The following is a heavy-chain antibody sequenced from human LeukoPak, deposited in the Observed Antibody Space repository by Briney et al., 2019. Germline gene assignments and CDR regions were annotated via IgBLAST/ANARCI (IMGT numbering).Heavy chain of an antibody. V-gene: IGHV4-34*01. CDR1: GGSFSGFY. CDR2: INHSGRT. Sequence: SETLSLTCAVYGGSFSGFYWSWIRQPPGQGREWIGEINHSGRTNFNSSLKSRVTISIDTSKNQFSLQLSSVTAADTAVYYCGRARGYSYGYVGDWGRGTLVTVSS. J-gene: IGHJ2*01. D-gene: IGHD5-18*01. CDR3: GRARGYSYGYVGD.